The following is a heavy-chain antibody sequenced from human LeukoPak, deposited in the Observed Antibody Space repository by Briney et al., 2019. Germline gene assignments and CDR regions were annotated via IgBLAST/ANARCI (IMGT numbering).Heavy chain of an antibody. D-gene: IGHD3-22*01. J-gene: IGHJ4*02. CDR2: INSDGSST. V-gene: IGHV3-74*01. CDR1: GFTFSSYW. CDR3: ARRYFYDSSTYYPLDY. Sequence: PGGSLRLSCAASGFTFSSYWMHWVRQVPGKGLVWVSRINSDGSSTTYADSVKGRFTISRDNAKNTLYLQMNSLRAAATAVYYCARRYFYDSSTYYPLDYWGQGTLVSVSS.